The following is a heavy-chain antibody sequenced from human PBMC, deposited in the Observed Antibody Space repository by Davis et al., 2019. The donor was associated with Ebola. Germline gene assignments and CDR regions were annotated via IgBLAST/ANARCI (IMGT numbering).Heavy chain of an antibody. J-gene: IGHJ3*02. Sequence: ASAKVSCKASGYTFTGYYMHWVRQAPGQGLEWMGWINPNSGGTNYAQKFQGRVTMTRDTSISTAYMELSSLRSDDTAVYYCARARGGTEYDAFDIWGQGTMVTVSS. CDR3: ARARGGTEYDAFDI. D-gene: IGHD2-8*02. CDR2: INPNSGGT. V-gene: IGHV1-2*02. CDR1: GYTFTGYY.